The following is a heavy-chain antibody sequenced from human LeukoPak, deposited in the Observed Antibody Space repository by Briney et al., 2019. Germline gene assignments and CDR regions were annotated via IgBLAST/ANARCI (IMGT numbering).Heavy chain of an antibody. CDR3: ARDDGLGYCSSMTCYVFDY. V-gene: IGHV1-18*01. CDR2: ISAYNYNT. D-gene: IGHD2-2*01. Sequence: ASVKVSCKSSGYTSTNYAVSWLRQAPGQGLEWMGWISAYNYNTNYAQKFQGRLTMTTDPSTNTGYMELRSLRSDDTAVYYCARDDGLGYCSSMTCYVFDYWGQGTLVTVSS. CDR1: GYTSTNYA. J-gene: IGHJ4*02.